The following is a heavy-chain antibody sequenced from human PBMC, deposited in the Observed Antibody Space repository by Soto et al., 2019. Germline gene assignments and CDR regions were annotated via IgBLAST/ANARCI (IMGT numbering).Heavy chain of an antibody. Sequence: EVQLLESGGKLVQPGGSLTLSCAASGFTFSTYAMAWVRQAPGKGLEWVSGVSASGLNTDYADPVKGRFYISRDNSKNTVSLHMNSLRAEDTVLFYCPKDRPRRTSGYFFDYLGQGTPVTVSS. CDR1: GFTFSTYA. D-gene: IGHD1-1*01. J-gene: IGHJ4*02. CDR2: VSASGLNT. CDR3: PKDRPRRTSGYFFDY. V-gene: IGHV3-23*01.